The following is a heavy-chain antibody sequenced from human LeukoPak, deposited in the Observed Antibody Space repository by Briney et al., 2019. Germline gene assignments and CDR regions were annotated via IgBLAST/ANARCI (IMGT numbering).Heavy chain of an antibody. Sequence: GGSLRLSCAASGFTFSSYWMSWVRQAPGKGLEGVANIKQDGSEKYYVDSVKGRFTISRDNAKNSLSLQMNTLRADDTAVSYCARVSSPWRYSVYWGQGLLVPVSS. CDR1: GFTFSSYW. CDR2: IKQDGSEK. D-gene: IGHD3-3*01. J-gene: IGHJ4*02. V-gene: IGHV3-7*01. CDR3: ARVSSPWRYSVY.